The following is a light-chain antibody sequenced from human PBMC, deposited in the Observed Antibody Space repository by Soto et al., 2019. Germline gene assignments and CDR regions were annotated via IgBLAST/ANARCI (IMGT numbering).Light chain of an antibody. CDR3: QQYNSSPMYT. Sequence: DLQMTQSPYTLSSSVGDRVTITCRASQSISSWLAWYQQKPGKAPKLLIYDASSLESGVPSRFSGSGSGTEVTLTISSLQPDDFATYYCQQYNSSPMYTFGQGTKLEI. J-gene: IGKJ2*01. CDR1: QSISSW. CDR2: DAS. V-gene: IGKV1-5*01.